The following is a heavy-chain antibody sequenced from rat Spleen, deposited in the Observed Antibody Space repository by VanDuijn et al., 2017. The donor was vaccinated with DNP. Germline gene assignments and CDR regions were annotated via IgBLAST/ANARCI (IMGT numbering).Heavy chain of an antibody. J-gene: IGHJ4*01. Sequence: EVQLQESGPGLVKPSQSLSLTCSVTGYSITSSYRWNWIRKFPGNKLEWMGYINSAGSTNYNPSLKSRISITRDTSKNQFFLQVNSVTTEDTATYYCARWPGYNPPYAMDVWGQCTSVTVSS. CDR3: ARWPGYNPPYAMDV. D-gene: IGHD1-4*01. CDR1: GYSITSSYR. V-gene: IGHV3-3*01. CDR2: INSAGST.